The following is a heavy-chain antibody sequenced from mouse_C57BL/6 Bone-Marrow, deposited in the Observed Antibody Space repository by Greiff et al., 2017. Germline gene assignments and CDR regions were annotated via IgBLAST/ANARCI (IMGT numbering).Heavy chain of an antibody. V-gene: IGHV1-76*01. CDR1: GYTFTDYY. Sequence: QVQLQQSGAELVRPGASVKLSCKASGYTFTDYYINWVKQRPGQGLEWIARIYPGSGNTYYNEKFKGKATLTAEQSSSTAYMQLSSLTSEDSAVYFCARRNGYYAMDYWGQGTSVTVSS. CDR3: ARRNGYYAMDY. CDR2: IYPGSGNT. J-gene: IGHJ4*01.